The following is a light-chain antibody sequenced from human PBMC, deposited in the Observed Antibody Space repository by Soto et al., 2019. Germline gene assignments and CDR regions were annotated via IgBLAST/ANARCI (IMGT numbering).Light chain of an antibody. CDR3: YSYTSSGALVV. J-gene: IGLJ2*01. V-gene: IGLV2-14*01. CDR2: DVS. Sequence: QSALTQPASVSGSPGQSITISCTGTSSDVGGYNYVSWYQQHPGKAPKLMIYDVSNRPSGVSNRFSGSKSGNTASLTISGLQAEEADDDDYYSYTSSGALVVFGGGTKVTVL. CDR1: SSDVGGYNY.